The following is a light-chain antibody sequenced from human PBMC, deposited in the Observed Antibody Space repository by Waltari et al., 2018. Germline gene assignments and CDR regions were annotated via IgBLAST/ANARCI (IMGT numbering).Light chain of an antibody. CDR3: QQRGSWPRT. Sequence: EIVLTQSPATLSLSPGEIATLSCSASQSVSSNLGWYQQKPGLAPRLLIFDASNRATGIPARCSGSWSGTDFTLTISSLEPEDFAVYYCQQRGSWPRTFGQGTKLEIK. V-gene: IGKV3-11*01. CDR2: DAS. CDR1: QSVSSN. J-gene: IGKJ2*01.